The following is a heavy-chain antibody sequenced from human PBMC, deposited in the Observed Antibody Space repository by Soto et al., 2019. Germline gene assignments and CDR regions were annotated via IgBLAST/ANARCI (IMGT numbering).Heavy chain of an antibody. D-gene: IGHD2-2*01. V-gene: IGHV3-30*18. Sequence: QVHLVESGGGVVQPGRSLRLSCGASGFNLRSGGMHWVRQVPAKGLEWVATSSYDGDHEWYADSVKGRFTISRDNSANMVYLQMDSLKSEDTAVYSCAKARAAIFLTPHATSGMDVLGQGTAVIVSS. J-gene: IGHJ6*02. CDR3: AKARAAIFLTPHATSGMDV. CDR2: SSYDGDHE. CDR1: GFNLRSGG.